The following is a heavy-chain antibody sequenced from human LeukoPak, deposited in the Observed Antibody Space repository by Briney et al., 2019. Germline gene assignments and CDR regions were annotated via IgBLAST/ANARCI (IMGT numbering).Heavy chain of an antibody. CDR3: ARPYYYDSRIDP. D-gene: IGHD3-22*01. CDR1: GVSFSGYY. Sequence: SETLSLTCAVYGVSFSGYYWSWLRQPPGKGLEWIGEINHGGSTNYNPSLKSRVTMSADTSKDQLSLKLSSVTAADTAVYYCARPYYYDSRIDPWGQGILVTVSS. CDR2: INHGGST. V-gene: IGHV4-34*01. J-gene: IGHJ5*02.